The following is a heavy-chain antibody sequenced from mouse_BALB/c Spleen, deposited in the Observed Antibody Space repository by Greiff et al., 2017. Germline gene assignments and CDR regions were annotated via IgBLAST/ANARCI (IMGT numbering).Heavy chain of an antibody. Sequence: EVQRVESGGGLVQPKGSLKLSCAASGFTFNTYAMNWVRQAPGKGLEWVARIRSKSNNYATYYADSVKDRFTISRDDSQSMLYLQMNNLKTEDTAMYYCVRDYGYYYAMDYWGQGTSVTVSS. J-gene: IGHJ4*01. D-gene: IGHD1-2*01. CDR1: GFTFNTYA. CDR2: IRSKSNNYAT. V-gene: IGHV10-1*02. CDR3: VRDYGYYYAMDY.